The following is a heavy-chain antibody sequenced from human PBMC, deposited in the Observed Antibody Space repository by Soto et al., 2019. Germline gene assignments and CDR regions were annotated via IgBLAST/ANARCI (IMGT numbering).Heavy chain of an antibody. CDR2: MNPNSGNT. D-gene: IGHD2-8*01. CDR3: ARGLTMVYATPDWFDP. CDR1: GYTFTSYD. J-gene: IGHJ5*02. V-gene: IGHV1-8*01. Sequence: ASVKVSCKASGYTFTSYDINWVRQATGQGLEWMGWMNPNSGNTGYAQKFQGRVTMTRNTSISTAYMELSSLRSEDTAVYYCARGLTMVYATPDWFDPWGQGTLVTSPQ.